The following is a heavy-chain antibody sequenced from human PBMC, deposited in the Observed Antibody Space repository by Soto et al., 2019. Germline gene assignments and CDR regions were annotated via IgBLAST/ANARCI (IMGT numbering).Heavy chain of an antibody. J-gene: IGHJ4*02. D-gene: IGHD3-3*01. CDR3: AKDIEGYYDFWSGFGQLDY. Sequence: GGSLRLSGAASGFTFSSYGMHWVRQAPGKGLEWVAVISYDGSNKYYADSVKGRFTISRDNSKNTLYLQMNSLRAEDTAVYYCAKDIEGYYDFWSGFGQLDYWGQGTLVTVSS. V-gene: IGHV3-30*18. CDR1: GFTFSSYG. CDR2: ISYDGSNK.